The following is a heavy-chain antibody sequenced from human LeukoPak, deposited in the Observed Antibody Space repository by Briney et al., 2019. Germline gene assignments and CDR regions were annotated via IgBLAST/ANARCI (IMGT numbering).Heavy chain of an antibody. Sequence: GGSLRLSCAASEFSVGSNYMTWVRQAPGKGLEWVSLIYSGGSTYYADSVKGRFTISRDNSKNTLYLQMNSLRAEDTAVYYCARVRYRLAETYIDYWGQGTLVTVSS. J-gene: IGHJ4*02. V-gene: IGHV3-66*01. CDR1: EFSVGSNY. CDR3: ARVRYRLAETYIDY. CDR2: IYSGGST. D-gene: IGHD3-16*01.